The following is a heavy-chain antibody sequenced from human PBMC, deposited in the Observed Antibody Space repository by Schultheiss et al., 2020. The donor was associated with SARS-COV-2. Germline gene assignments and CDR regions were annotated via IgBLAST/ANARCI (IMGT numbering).Heavy chain of an antibody. J-gene: IGHJ6*02. Sequence: GGSLRLSCAASGFTFSSYSMNWVRQAPGKGLVWVSSISSSSSYIYYADSVKGRFTISRDNAKNSLYLQMNSLRDEDTAVYYCASLEMATTRSYYYGMDVWGQGTTVTVSS. V-gene: IGHV3-21*01. CDR2: ISSSSSYI. CDR1: GFTFSSYS. D-gene: IGHD5-24*01. CDR3: ASLEMATTRSYYYGMDV.